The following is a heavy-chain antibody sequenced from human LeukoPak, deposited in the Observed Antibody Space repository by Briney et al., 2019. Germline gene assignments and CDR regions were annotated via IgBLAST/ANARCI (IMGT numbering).Heavy chain of an antibody. D-gene: IGHD6-13*01. CDR1: GGSTSSYC. CDR2: IYTSGST. CDR3: ARAHSSSWYYWFDP. Sequence: PSETLSLTCTVSGGSTSSYCWNWIRQPAGKGLEWIGRIYTSGSTNYNPSLKSRVTMSVDTSKNQFSLKLSSVTAADTAVYSCARAHSSSWYYWFDPWGQGTLVTVSS. J-gene: IGHJ5*02. V-gene: IGHV4-4*07.